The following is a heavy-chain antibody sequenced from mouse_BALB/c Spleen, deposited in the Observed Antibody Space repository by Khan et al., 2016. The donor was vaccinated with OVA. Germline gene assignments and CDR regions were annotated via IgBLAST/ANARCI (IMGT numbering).Heavy chain of an antibody. Sequence: EVELVESGGDLVRPGGSLKLSCAASGFTFSAYGMPWVRQSPDKGLEWVTTINSDGYYTYYPASLSGRFIISRDNAKNTLYLQMRSLKSEDTAMYYCASNLSGSIAYWGQGTLVTVSA. CDR3: ASNLSGSIAY. CDR1: GFTFSAYG. V-gene: IGHV5-6*01. CDR2: INSDGYYT. D-gene: IGHD1-3*01. J-gene: IGHJ3*01.